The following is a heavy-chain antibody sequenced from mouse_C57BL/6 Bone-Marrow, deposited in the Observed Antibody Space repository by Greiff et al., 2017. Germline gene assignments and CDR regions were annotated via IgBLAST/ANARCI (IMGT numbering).Heavy chain of an antibody. D-gene: IGHD1-1*01. CDR1: GFTFSSYA. V-gene: IGHV5-4*01. CDR3: AGDVTTVVDWYFDV. Sequence: EVQVVEPGGGLVKPGGSLTLSCAASGFTFSSYAMPWVRQTPEQRLEWVATIRAGGSYTYYPDNVKGRFTISRDNANNNLYLQMSHLKSEDTAMYYGAGDVTTVVDWYFDVWGTGTTVTVTS. CDR2: IRAGGSYT. J-gene: IGHJ1*03.